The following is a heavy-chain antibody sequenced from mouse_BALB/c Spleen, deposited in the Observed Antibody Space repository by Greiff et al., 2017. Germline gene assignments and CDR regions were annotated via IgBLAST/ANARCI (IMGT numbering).Heavy chain of an antibody. Sequence: EVHLVESGGDLVKPGGSLKLSCAASGFTFSSYGMSWVRQTPDKRLEWVATISSGGSYTYYPDSVKGRFTISRDNAKNTLYLQMSSLKSEDTAMYYCARGGDGNYVRAMDYWGQGTSVTVSS. CDR2: ISSGGSYT. CDR3: ARGGDGNYVRAMDY. J-gene: IGHJ4*01. CDR1: GFTFSSYG. V-gene: IGHV5-6*01. D-gene: IGHD2-1*01.